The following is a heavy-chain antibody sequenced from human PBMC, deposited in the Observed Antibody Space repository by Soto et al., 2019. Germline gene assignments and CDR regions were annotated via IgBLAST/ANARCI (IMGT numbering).Heavy chain of an antibody. Sequence: KSSETLSLTCAVSGYSISSGYYWGCIRQPPGKGLEWIGSIYHSGSTYHNPSLKSRVTISVDTSKNQFSLKMSSVTAADTAVYYCARGGDGYNYYFDYWGQGNLVTVSS. V-gene: IGHV4-38-2*01. CDR2: IYHSGST. CDR1: GYSISSGYY. CDR3: ARGGDGYNYYFDY. D-gene: IGHD5-12*01. J-gene: IGHJ4*02.